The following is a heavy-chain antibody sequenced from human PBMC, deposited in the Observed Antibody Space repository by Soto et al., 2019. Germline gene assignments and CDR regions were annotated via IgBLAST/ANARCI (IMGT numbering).Heavy chain of an antibody. Sequence: QVQLVESGGGVVQPGRSLRLSCEASGFTFSSYGMPWVRQAPGKGLVWVAVISYDGSNKYYADSVKGRFTISRDNSKNTLYLQMNSLRAEDTAVYYCAKGANDYVWGGNLNGYFDLWGRGTLVTVSS. CDR3: AKGANDYVWGGNLNGYFDL. CDR1: GFTFSSYG. V-gene: IGHV3-30*18. D-gene: IGHD3-16*01. J-gene: IGHJ2*01. CDR2: ISYDGSNK.